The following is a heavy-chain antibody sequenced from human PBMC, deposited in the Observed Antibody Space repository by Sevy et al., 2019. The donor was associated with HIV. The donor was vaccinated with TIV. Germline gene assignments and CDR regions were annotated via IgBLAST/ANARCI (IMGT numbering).Heavy chain of an antibody. Sequence: SETLSLTCTVSGGFISSHYWNWIRQSPGKGPEWIGNGHYSGITNYNPSLKSRVTISVDTSKNQFSLRLSSVTAADTAVYYCARGYHFANSGSEWGLDPWDQGTQVTVSS. CDR3: ARGYHFANSGSEWGLDP. V-gene: IGHV4-59*11. CDR1: GGFISSHY. CDR2: GHYSGIT. J-gene: IGHJ5*02. D-gene: IGHD3-22*01.